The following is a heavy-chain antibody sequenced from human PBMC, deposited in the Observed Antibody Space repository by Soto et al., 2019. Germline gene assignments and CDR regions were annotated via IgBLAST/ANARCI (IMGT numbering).Heavy chain of an antibody. V-gene: IGHV1-69*02. CDR2: IIPILGIA. D-gene: IGHD4-17*01. J-gene: IGHJ4*02. CDR1: GGTFSSYT. Sequence: QVQLVQSGAEVKKPGSSVKVSCKASGGTFSSYTISWVRQAPGQGLEWMGRIIPILGIAKYAQKFQGRVTVTADKSPSTAYRELGSLVSEDTAVYYCGSGSGPKNDYGDYYFDYLGQGTLVTLSS. CDR3: GSGSGPKNDYGDYYFDY.